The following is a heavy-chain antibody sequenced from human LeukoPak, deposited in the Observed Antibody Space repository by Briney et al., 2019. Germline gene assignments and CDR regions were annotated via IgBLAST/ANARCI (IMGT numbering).Heavy chain of an antibody. V-gene: IGHV3-43*02. CDR3: AKDIWDAHYCYYMDV. J-gene: IGHJ6*03. CDR2: ISGDGGST. CDR1: GFTFDDYA. Sequence: GGSLRLSCAASGFTFDDYAMHWVRQAPGKGLEWVSLISGDGGSTYYADSVKGRFTISRDNSKTSLYLQMNSLRTEDTALYYCAKDIWDAHYCYYMDVWGKGTTVTVSS. D-gene: IGHD3-16*01.